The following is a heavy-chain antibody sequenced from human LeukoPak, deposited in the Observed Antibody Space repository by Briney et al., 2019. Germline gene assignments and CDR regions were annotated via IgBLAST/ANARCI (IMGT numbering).Heavy chain of an antibody. CDR3: ARDRVPIRFSGWYTEFDY. D-gene: IGHD6-19*01. Sequence: GGSLRLSCAASGFTFDDYGMSWVRQAPGKGLEWVSGINWNGGSTGYADSVKGRFTISRDNAKNSLYLQMNSLGAEDTALYYCARDRVPIRFSGWYTEFDYWGQGTLVTVSS. V-gene: IGHV3-20*04. CDR2: INWNGGST. CDR1: GFTFDDYG. J-gene: IGHJ4*02.